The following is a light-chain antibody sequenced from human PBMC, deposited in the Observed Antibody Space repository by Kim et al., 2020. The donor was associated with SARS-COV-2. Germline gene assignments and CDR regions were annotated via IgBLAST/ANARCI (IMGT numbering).Light chain of an antibody. CDR1: QRISSH. CDR3: QQLNSYRFT. CDR2: AAS. V-gene: IGKV1-9*01. Sequence: TMTCRASQRISSHLAEYQHKPGKAPKLLIYAASTLQSGVPSRFSGSGSGTEFTLTISSLQPDECATYYCQQLNSYRFTFGPGTKVDIK. J-gene: IGKJ3*01.